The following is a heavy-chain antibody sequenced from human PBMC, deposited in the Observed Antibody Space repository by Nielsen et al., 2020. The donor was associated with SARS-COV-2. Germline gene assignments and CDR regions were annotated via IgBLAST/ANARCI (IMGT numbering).Heavy chain of an antibody. J-gene: IGHJ4*02. D-gene: IGHD2-2*01. CDR1: GFTFSSYA. CDR3: AKDLGCSSTSCYQGYFDY. Sequence: GESLKISCAASGFTFSSYAMHWVRQAPGKGLEWVSSISSSSSYIYYADSVKGRFTISRDNSKNTLYLQMNSLRAEDTAVYYCAKDLGCSSTSCYQGYFDYWGQGTLVTVSS. CDR2: ISSSSSYI. V-gene: IGHV3-21*04.